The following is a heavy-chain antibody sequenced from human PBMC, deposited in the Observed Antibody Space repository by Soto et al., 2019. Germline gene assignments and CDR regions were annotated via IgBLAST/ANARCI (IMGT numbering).Heavy chain of an antibody. CDR2: ISYDGSNK. CDR3: ERDPPDGYKYYFDY. D-gene: IGHD5-12*01. V-gene: IGHV3-30-3*01. CDR1: GFTFSSYA. J-gene: IGHJ4*02. Sequence: GGSLRLSCAASGFTFSSYAMHWFRQSPGKGLEWVGGISYDGSNKYYADSVKDRFTISINNSKNTLCLQMNSLRAEDTAVYYCERDPPDGYKYYFDYWGQGTLVTVSS.